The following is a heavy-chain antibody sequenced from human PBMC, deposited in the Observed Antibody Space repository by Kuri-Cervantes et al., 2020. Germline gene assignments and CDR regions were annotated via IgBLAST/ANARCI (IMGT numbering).Heavy chain of an antibody. CDR2: INHSGST. J-gene: IGHJ4*02. CDR3: ARRPDYCSGGSCYAGRGYSYGRTGRRVFDY. D-gene: IGHD2-15*01. CDR1: GGSFSGYY. Sequence: SETLSPTCAVYGGSFSGYYWSWIRQPPGKGLEWIGEINHSGSTNYIPSLKSRVTISVDTSKNQFSLKLSSVTAADTAVYYCARRPDYCSGGSCYAGRGYSYGRTGRRVFDYWGQGTLVTVSS. V-gene: IGHV4-34*01.